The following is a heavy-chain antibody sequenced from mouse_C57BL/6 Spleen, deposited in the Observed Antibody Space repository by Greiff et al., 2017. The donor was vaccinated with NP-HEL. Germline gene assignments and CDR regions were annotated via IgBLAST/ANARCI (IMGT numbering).Heavy chain of an antibody. CDR3: ARDTTVVGDWYFDV. CDR1: GFTFSDYG. CDR2: ISSGSSTI. D-gene: IGHD1-1*01. Sequence: EVHLVESGGGLVKPGGSLKLSCAASGFTFSDYGMHWVRQAPEKGLEWVAYISSGSSTIYYADTVKGRFTISRDNAKNTLFLQMTSLRSEDTAMYYCARDTTVVGDWYFDVWGTGTTVTVSS. V-gene: IGHV5-17*01. J-gene: IGHJ1*03.